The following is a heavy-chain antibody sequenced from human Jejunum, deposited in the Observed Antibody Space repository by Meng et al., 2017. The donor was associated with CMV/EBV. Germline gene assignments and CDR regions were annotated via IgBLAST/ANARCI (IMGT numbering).Heavy chain of an antibody. Sequence: AASGFTLSNYNLNWVRQAPGKGLESVSSISTSSSYIYYIDSLKSRLAISRDNAKNSLYLQLSSLTAEDTAVYYCARGGTSIGMDVWGQGTTVTVSS. CDR3: ARGGTSIGMDV. CDR2: ISTSSSYI. J-gene: IGHJ6*01. V-gene: IGHV3-21*01. D-gene: IGHD1-1*01. CDR1: GFTLSNYN.